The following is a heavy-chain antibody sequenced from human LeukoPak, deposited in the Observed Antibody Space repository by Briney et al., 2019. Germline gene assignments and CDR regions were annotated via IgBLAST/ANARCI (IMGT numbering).Heavy chain of an antibody. CDR3: ASHLGLWFGELPYYFDY. Sequence: SETLSLTCTVSGGSISSYYWSWIRQPPGKGLEWIGYIYYSGSTNYNPSLKSRVTISVDTSKNQFSLKLGSVTAADTAVYYCASHLGLWFGELPYYFDYWGQGTLVTVSS. D-gene: IGHD3-10*01. V-gene: IGHV4-59*12. CDR2: IYYSGST. CDR1: GGSISSYY. J-gene: IGHJ4*02.